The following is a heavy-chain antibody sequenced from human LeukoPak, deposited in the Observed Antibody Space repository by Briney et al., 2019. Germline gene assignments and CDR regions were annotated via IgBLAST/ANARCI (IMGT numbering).Heavy chain of an antibody. J-gene: IGHJ4*02. CDR1: GFTFSSYA. D-gene: IGHD4-17*01. V-gene: IGHV3-64*01. CDR3: ARGYGDYGLDY. Sequence: QSGGSLRLSCAASGFTFSSYAMHWVRQAPGKGLEYVSAISSNGGSTYYANSVKGRFTISRDNAKNSLYLQMNSLRAEDTAVYYCARGYGDYGLDYWGQGTLVTVSS. CDR2: ISSNGGST.